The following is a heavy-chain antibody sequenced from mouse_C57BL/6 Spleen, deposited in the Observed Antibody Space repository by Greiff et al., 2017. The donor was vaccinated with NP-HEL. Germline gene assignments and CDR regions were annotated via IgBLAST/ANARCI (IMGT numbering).Heavy chain of an antibody. Sequence: EVQLQQSGPELVKPGASVKISCKASGYTFTDYYMNWVKQSHGKSLEWIGDINPNNGGTSYNQKFKGKATLTVAKSSSTAYMELRSLTSEDSAVYYCARSRDGYYDYWGQGTTLTVSS. J-gene: IGHJ2*01. V-gene: IGHV1-26*01. CDR2: INPNNGGT. CDR3: ARSRDGYYDY. D-gene: IGHD2-3*01. CDR1: GYTFTDYY.